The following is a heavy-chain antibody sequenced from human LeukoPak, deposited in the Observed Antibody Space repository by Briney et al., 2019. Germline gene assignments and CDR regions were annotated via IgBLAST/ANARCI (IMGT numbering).Heavy chain of an antibody. V-gene: IGHV3-23*01. CDR1: GFTFSSYA. CDR3: ANSAPYYYDSSGYLFDY. J-gene: IGHJ4*02. D-gene: IGHD3-22*01. Sequence: GGSLRLSCAASGFTFSSYAMSWVRQSPGKGLEWVSAISGSGGSPYYADSVKGRFTISRDNSKNTLYLQMNSLRAEDTVVYYCANSAPYYYDSSGYLFDYWGQGTLVTVSS. CDR2: ISGSGGSP.